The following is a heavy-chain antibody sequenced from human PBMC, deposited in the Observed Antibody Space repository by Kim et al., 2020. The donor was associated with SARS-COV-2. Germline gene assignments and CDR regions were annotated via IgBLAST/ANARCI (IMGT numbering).Heavy chain of an antibody. J-gene: IGHJ6*02. CDR1: GGTFSSYA. V-gene: IGHV1-69*13. CDR2: IIPIFGTA. CDR3: ARLPLGLSITMVRGSGEYYYYGMDV. Sequence: SVKVSCKASGGTFSSYAISWVRQAPGQGLEWMGGIIPIFGTANYAQKFQGRVTITADESTSTAYMELSSLRSEDTAVYYCARLPLGLSITMVRGSGEYYYYGMDVWGQGTTVTVSS. D-gene: IGHD3-10*01.